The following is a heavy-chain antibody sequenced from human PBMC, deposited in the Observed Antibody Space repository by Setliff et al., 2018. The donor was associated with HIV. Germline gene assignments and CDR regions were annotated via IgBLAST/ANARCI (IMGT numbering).Heavy chain of an antibody. Sequence: GASVKVSCKASGYTFSNYGISWVRQAPGQGLEWMGWISPYNGNTNYVQKPQGRVTITTDTSTSTAYMELRSLRSDDTALYYCARKPTGSPSDYWGQGTLVTVSS. CDR2: ISPYNGNT. D-gene: IGHD2-2*01. V-gene: IGHV1-18*01. CDR1: GYTFSNYG. J-gene: IGHJ4*02. CDR3: ARKPTGSPSDY.